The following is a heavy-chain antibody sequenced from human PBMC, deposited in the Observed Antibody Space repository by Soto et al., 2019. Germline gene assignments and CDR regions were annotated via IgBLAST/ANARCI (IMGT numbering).Heavy chain of an antibody. J-gene: IGHJ3*02. V-gene: IGHV4-34*01. D-gene: IGHD3-16*02. CDR2: INHSGST. CDR3: ARMRIMITLGGVIVPDAFDI. Sequence: SETLSLTCAVYGGSFSGYYWSWIRQPPGKGLEWIGEINHSGSTNYNPSLKSRVTISVDTSKNQFSLKLSSVTAADTAVYYCARMRIMITLGGVIVPDAFDIWGKGKMVTVSS. CDR1: GGSFSGYY.